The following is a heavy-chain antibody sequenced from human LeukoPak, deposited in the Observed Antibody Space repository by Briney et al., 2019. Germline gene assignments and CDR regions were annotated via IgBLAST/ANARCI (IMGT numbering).Heavy chain of an antibody. V-gene: IGHV4-61*02. D-gene: IGHD2-15*01. Sequence: SETLSLTCTVSGGSISSGSYYWSWIRQPAGKGLEWIGRMHTSGSTIYDPSLKSRVTISDDTSKNQFSLKLSSVTAADTAVYYCARHEVVAANYWGQGTLVTVSS. CDR3: ARHEVVAANY. CDR2: MHTSGST. J-gene: IGHJ4*02. CDR1: GGSISSGSYY.